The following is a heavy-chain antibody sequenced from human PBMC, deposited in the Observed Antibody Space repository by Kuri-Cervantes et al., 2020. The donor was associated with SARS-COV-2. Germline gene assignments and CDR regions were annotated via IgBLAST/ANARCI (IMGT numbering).Heavy chain of an antibody. CDR1: GFAFNSYN. D-gene: IGHD6-13*01. CDR3: ATESSSWYGGPFDY. J-gene: IGHJ4*02. Sequence: GESLKISCTASGFAFNSYNMKWVRQTPGKGLEWVSGIGPSNTYIYYADSVKGRFIISRDNSKNTLYLQMNSLRAEDTAVYYCATESSSWYGGPFDYWGQGTLVTVSS. CDR2: IGPSNTYI. V-gene: IGHV3-21*01.